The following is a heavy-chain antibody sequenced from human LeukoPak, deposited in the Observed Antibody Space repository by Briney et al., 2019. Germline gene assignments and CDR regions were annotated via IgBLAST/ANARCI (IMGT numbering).Heavy chain of an antibody. Sequence: PGGSLRLSCAASGFTFSSYWMHWVRQGPGKGLVWVSRINSDGSTTIYADSVKGRFTISRDNAKNTLYLQMNSLRAEDTAVYYCAKASGGAAIDYWGQGTLVTVSS. CDR2: INSDGSTT. CDR1: GFTFSSYW. V-gene: IGHV3-74*01. CDR3: AKASGGAAIDY. D-gene: IGHD3-16*01. J-gene: IGHJ4*02.